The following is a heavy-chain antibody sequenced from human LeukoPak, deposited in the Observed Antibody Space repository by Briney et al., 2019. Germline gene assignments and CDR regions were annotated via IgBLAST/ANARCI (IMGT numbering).Heavy chain of an antibody. Sequence: SETLSLTCMVSGGSISSSTYYCGWIRQPPGEGREWIGTIFYSGSTYYNPSLKSRLTISVDTSKNQYSLRLSSVTAADTAVYYCARHLRPYFDDWGQGTLVTVSS. CDR2: IFYSGST. CDR3: ARHLRPYFDD. CDR1: GGSISSSTYY. J-gene: IGHJ4*02. V-gene: IGHV4-39*01. D-gene: IGHD3-3*01.